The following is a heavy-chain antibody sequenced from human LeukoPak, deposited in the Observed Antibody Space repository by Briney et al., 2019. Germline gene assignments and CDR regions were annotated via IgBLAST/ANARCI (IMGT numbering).Heavy chain of an antibody. J-gene: IGHJ4*02. CDR2: ISYDGSNK. CDR1: GFTFSSYA. Sequence: GGSLRLSCAASGFTFSSYAMHWVRQAPGKGLEWVAVISYDGSNKYYADSVEGRFTISRDNSKNTLYLQMNSLRAEDTAVYYCARDPYQMYYFDYWGQGTLVTVSS. D-gene: IGHD2-2*01. V-gene: IGHV3-30*04. CDR3: ARDPYQMYYFDY.